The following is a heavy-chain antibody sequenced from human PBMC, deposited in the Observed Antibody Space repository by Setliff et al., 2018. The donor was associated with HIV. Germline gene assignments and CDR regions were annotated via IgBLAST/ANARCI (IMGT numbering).Heavy chain of an antibody. Sequence: GASVKVSCQASGYTFTDYYMHWVRQAPGQGLEWMGRINPNSGGTNYAQKFQGRVTMPRDTSISTAYMELSRLRSDDTAVYYCARSVLLWFGELHFDYWGQGTLVTVSS. CDR3: ARSVLLWFGELHFDY. J-gene: IGHJ4*02. CDR2: INPNSGGT. V-gene: IGHV1-2*06. CDR1: GYTFTDYY. D-gene: IGHD3-10*01.